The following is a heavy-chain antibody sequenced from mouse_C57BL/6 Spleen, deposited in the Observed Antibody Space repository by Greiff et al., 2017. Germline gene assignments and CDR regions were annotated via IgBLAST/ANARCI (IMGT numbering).Heavy chain of an antibody. Sequence: QVQLLQPGAELVMPGASVKLSCKASGYTFTSYCMHWVQQSPGQGLEWIGEIDPSDSYTYYNQKVKGKFTLTVDKSSSTTYLQLSSLTSKDSAIYYCVRYGNASWFAYGGQGTLVTVSA. CDR2: IDPSDSYT. V-gene: IGHV1-69*01. CDR1: GYTFTSYC. CDR3: VRYGNASWFAY. J-gene: IGHJ3*01. D-gene: IGHD2-1*01.